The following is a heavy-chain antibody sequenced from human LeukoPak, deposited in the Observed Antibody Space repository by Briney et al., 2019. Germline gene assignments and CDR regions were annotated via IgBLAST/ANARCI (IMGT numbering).Heavy chain of an antibody. CDR2: ISSSSSYI. CDR3: AREKPMVRGVIRSGYLYGMDV. V-gene: IGHV3-21*01. CDR1: GFTFSSYA. D-gene: IGHD3-10*01. J-gene: IGHJ6*02. Sequence: PGGSLRLSCAASGFTFSSYAMNWVRQAPGKGLEWVSSISSSSSYIYYADSVKGRFTISRDNAKNSLYLQMNSLRAEDTAVYYCAREKPMVRGVIRSGYLYGMDVWGQGTTVTVSS.